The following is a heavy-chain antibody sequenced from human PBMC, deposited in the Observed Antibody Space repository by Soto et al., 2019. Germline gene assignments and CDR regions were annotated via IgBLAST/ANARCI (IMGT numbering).Heavy chain of an antibody. Sequence: PSETLSLTCTVSGNSISVHSYYWTWIRQPQGKGLEWIGXXXYXGXTXFXXXXKSRASISVDTSKNEFSLSLTSVTAAHTAVYYCTRRYNWNDNYYDPWGPGALVTV. V-gene: IGHV4-39*01. D-gene: IGHD1-20*01. CDR3: TRRYNWNDNYYDP. CDR1: GNSISVHSYY. J-gene: IGHJ5*02. CDR2: XXYXGXT.